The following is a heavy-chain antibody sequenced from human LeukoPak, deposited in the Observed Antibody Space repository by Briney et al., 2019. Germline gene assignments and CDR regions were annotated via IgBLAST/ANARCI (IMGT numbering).Heavy chain of an antibody. J-gene: IGHJ4*02. CDR3: ARKMPGDYYDSSGLDY. V-gene: IGHV4-30-2*01. CDR1: GGSISSGGYY. CDR2: IYHSGST. Sequence: SETLSLTCTVSGGSISSGGYYWSWIRQPPGKGLEWIGYIYHSGSTYYNPSLKSRVTISVDRSKNQFSLKLSSVTAADTAVYYCARKMPGDYYDSSGLDYWGQGTLVTVSS. D-gene: IGHD3-22*01.